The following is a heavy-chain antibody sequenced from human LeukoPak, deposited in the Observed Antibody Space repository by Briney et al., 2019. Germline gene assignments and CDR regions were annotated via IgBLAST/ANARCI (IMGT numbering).Heavy chain of an antibody. V-gene: IGHV1-18*01. Sequence: ASVKVSCKASGYTFTSYGISWVRQAPGQGLEWMGRISAYNGNTNYAQKLQGRVTMTTDTSTSTAYMELSSLRSEDTAVYYCARGNPVTSNYYYYYMDVWGKGTTVTVSS. CDR1: GYTFTSYG. D-gene: IGHD1/OR15-1a*01. J-gene: IGHJ6*03. CDR2: ISAYNGNT. CDR3: ARGNPVTSNYYYYYMDV.